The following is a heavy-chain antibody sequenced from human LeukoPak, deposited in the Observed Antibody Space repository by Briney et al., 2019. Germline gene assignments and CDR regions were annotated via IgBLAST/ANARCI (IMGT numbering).Heavy chain of an antibody. D-gene: IGHD5-18*01. CDR3: ARVDTESGASYYYYYYMDV. Sequence: GGSLRLSCAASGFTFSDYYMSWIRQAPGKGLEWVSYISSSGSTIYYADSVKGRFTISRDNAKNSLYLQMNSLRAEDTAVYYCARVDTESGASYYYYYYMDVWGKGTTVTVSS. CDR2: ISSSGSTI. CDR1: GFTFSDYY. V-gene: IGHV3-11*01. J-gene: IGHJ6*03.